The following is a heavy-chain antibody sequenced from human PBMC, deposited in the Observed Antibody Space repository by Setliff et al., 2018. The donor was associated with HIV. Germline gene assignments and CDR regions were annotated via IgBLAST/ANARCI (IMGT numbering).Heavy chain of an antibody. V-gene: IGHV5-51*01. Sequence: GESLKISCKGSGYYFTTFWIAWVRQMPGKGLEWMGFIYPGDSHTTYSPSFQGQVTIPVDTSVSTAYLQWSSLKASDTAMYYCARQPTDTSGYNNWFDSWGQGTLVTVSS. CDR2: IYPGDSHT. D-gene: IGHD3-3*01. CDR1: GYYFTTFW. J-gene: IGHJ5*01. CDR3: ARQPTDTSGYNNWFDS.